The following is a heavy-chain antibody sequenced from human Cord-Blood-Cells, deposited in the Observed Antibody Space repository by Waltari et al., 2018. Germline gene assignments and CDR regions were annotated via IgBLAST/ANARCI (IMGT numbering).Heavy chain of an antibody. V-gene: IGHV3-30-3*01. CDR1: GFTFSSYA. J-gene: IGHJ4*02. D-gene: IGHD3-16*01. Sequence: AASGFTFSSYAMHWVRQAPGKGLEWVAVISYDGSNKYYADSVKGRFTISRDNSKNTLYLQMNSLRAEDTAVYYCARDIDSVWGSRPDYWGQGTLVTVSS. CDR3: ARDIDSVWGSRPDY. CDR2: ISYDGSNK.